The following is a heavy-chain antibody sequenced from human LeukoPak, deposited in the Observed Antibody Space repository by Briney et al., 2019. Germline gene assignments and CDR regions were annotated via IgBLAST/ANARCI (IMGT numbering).Heavy chain of an antibody. V-gene: IGHV3-7*01. CDR3: ARGSGCSSTSRYVDYYYYYMDV. J-gene: IGHJ6*03. D-gene: IGHD2-2*01. CDR2: IKQDGSEK. CDR1: GFTFSSYW. Sequence: GGSLRLSCAASGFTFSSYWMSWVRQAPGKGLEWVANIKQDGSEKYYVDSVKGRFTISRDNAKNSLYLQMNGQRAEDTAVYYCARGSGCSSTSRYVDYYYYYMDVWGKGTTVTVSS.